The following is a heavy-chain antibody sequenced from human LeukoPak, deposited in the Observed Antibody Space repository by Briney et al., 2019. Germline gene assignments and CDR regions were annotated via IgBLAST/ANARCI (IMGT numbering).Heavy chain of an antibody. V-gene: IGHV3-7*01. J-gene: IGHJ6*03. CDR3: ARDTAEIVDPYYYYMDV. CDR2: IKQDGSEK. Sequence: GGSLRLSCAASGFTFSSYWISWVRQAAGKGLEGVANIKQDGSEKYYVDSVKGRFTISRDNAKNSLYLQMNSLRAEDTAVYYCARDTAEIVDPYYYYMDVWGKGTTVTISS. CDR1: GFTFSSYW. D-gene: IGHD3-22*01.